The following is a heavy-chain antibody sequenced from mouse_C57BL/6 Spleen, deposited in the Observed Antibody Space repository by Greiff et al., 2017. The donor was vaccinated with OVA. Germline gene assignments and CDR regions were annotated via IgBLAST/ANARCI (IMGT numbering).Heavy chain of an antibody. Sequence: QVQLQQPGAELVRPGTSVKLSCKASGYTFTSYWMHWVKQRPGQGLEWIGVIDPSDSYTNYNQKFKGKATLTVDTSSSTAYMQLSSLTSEDSAVYYCALSTVVDPGFAYWGQGTLVTVSA. CDR3: ALSTVVDPGFAY. D-gene: IGHD1-1*01. CDR1: GYTFTSYW. CDR2: IDPSDSYT. J-gene: IGHJ3*01. V-gene: IGHV1-59*01.